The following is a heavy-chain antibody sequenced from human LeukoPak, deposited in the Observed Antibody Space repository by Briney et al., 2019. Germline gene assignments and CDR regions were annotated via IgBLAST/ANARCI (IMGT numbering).Heavy chain of an antibody. CDR3: ARDDGGNHFDY. CDR1: GFTFSSYE. J-gene: IGHJ4*02. CDR2: ISSSGSTI. D-gene: IGHD4-23*01. Sequence: PGGSLRLSCAASGFTFSSYEMNWVRQAPGKGLEWVSYISSSGSTIYYADSVKGRFTISRDNAKNSLYLQMNSLRAEDTAVYYCARDDGGNHFDYWGQGTLVTVSS. V-gene: IGHV3-48*03.